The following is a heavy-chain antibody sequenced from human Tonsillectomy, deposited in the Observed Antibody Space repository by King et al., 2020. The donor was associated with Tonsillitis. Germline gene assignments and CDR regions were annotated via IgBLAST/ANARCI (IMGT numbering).Heavy chain of an antibody. D-gene: IGHD3-10*01. CDR1: GYIFTSYW. V-gene: IGHV5-51*01. CDR3: ARQVPFDYGSGSNWFDP. Sequence: VQLVESGAEVKKPGESLKISCKGSGYIFTSYWIGWVRQMPGKGLEWMGIIYPGDSDTSYSPSFQGQVTISADKSISTAYLQWSSLKASDTAMYYCARQVPFDYGSGSNWFDPWGQGTLVTVSS. J-gene: IGHJ5*02. CDR2: IYPGDSDT.